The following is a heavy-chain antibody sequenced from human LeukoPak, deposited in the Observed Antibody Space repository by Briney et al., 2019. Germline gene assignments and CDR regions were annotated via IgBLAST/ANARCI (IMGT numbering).Heavy chain of an antibody. D-gene: IGHD4/OR15-4a*01. CDR2: IFSST. CDR3: ARRAGAYSHPYDY. J-gene: IGHJ4*02. CDR1: GSTVSSNS. Sequence: PGGSLRLSCTVSGSTVSSNSMSWVRQAPGKGLEWVSFIFSSTHYSDSVKGRFTISRDNSKNTLYLQMDSLRAEDTAVYYCARRAGAYSHPYDYWGQGTLVTVSS. V-gene: IGHV3-53*01.